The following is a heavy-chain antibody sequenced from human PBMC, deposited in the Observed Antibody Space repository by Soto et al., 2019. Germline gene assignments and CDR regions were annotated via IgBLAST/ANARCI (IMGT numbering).Heavy chain of an antibody. Sequence: QVQLVQSGAEVKKPGSSVKVSCKASGGTFSSYTISWVRQAPGQGLEWMGRIIPILGIANYAQKVQGRVTITADKSTSTAYMELSSLRSEDTAVYYCARDRDIVASTGLFDIWGQGTMVTVSS. D-gene: IGHD5-12*01. CDR3: ARDRDIVASTGLFDI. V-gene: IGHV1-69*08. CDR2: IIPILGIA. J-gene: IGHJ3*02. CDR1: GGTFSSYT.